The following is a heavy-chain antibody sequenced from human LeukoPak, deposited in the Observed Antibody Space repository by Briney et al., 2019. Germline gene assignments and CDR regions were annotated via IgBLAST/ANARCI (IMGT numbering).Heavy chain of an antibody. CDR1: GLAFTTFA. D-gene: IGHD6-13*01. J-gene: IGHJ4*02. CDR2: ISGSGGST. CDR3: ARTHSSSWYLYYFDY. Sequence: VGSLRLSCAPSGLAFTTFAMSRVRQSAGHGLEPFSAISGSGGSTDYADSVKGRFTISRDKSKNTLYLQMNSLRAEATAVYYCARTHSSSWYLYYFDYWGQGTLVTVSS. V-gene: IGHV3-23*01.